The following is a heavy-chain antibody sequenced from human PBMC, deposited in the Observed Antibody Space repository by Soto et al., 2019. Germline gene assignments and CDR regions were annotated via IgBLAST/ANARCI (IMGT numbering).Heavy chain of an antibody. CDR3: AKRAGYYGSGRSFDY. Sequence: GGSLRLSCAASGFSFSSYAMSWVRQAPGRGLQWVSSISGSGGGTYYADSVKGRFTISRDNSKNTLYLQMNSLRAEDTAVYYCAKRAGYYGSGRSFDYWGQGTMVTVSS. CDR2: ISGSGGGT. J-gene: IGHJ4*02. V-gene: IGHV3-23*01. CDR1: GFSFSSYA. D-gene: IGHD3-10*01.